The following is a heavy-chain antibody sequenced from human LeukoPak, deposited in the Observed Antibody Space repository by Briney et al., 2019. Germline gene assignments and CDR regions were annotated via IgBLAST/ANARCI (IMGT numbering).Heavy chain of an antibody. J-gene: IGHJ1*01. D-gene: IGHD3-22*01. CDR3: ARGGPGYYSDNTGSRGYFKH. CDR2: IIPIYATP. V-gene: IGHV1-69*06. Sequence: SVKVSCKTSGDTFSTYAISWVRQAPGQGLEWMGSIIPIYATPNYAQKLQGRLTITADKSTTTAYMELTSLRSEDTAVYFCARGGPGYYSDNTGSRGYFKHWGQGTLVTVSS. CDR1: GDTFSTYA.